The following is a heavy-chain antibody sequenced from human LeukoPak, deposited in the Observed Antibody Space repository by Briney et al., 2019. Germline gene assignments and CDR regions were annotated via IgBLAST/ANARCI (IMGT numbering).Heavy chain of an antibody. D-gene: IGHD5-18*01. CDR3: AKDGDTAMVSSYYGMDV. Sequence: PGRSLRLSCAASGFTFSSYGMHWVRQAPGKGLEWVAVISYDGSNKYYADSVKGRFTISRDNSKNTLYLQMNSLRAEDMAVYYCAKDGDTAMVSSYYGMDVWGKGTTVTVSS. J-gene: IGHJ6*04. V-gene: IGHV3-30*18. CDR1: GFTFSSYG. CDR2: ISYDGSNK.